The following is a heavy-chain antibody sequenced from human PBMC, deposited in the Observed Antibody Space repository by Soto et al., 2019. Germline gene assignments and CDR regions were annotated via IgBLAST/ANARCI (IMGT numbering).Heavy chain of an antibody. D-gene: IGHD3-22*01. Sequence: QVQLVQSGAEVKKPGASVKVSCKASGYTFTSYDINWVRQATGQGLEWMGWMNPNSGNTGYAQKFQGRVTMTRNTSIRRTYLELSSMLCADKAVYYYSGVRTQARQRGYYYENDYYYYGMDVWGQGTTVTVSS. CDR1: GYTFTSYD. CDR2: MNPNSGNT. CDR3: SGVRTQARQRGYYYENDYYYYGMDV. V-gene: IGHV1-8*01. J-gene: IGHJ6*02.